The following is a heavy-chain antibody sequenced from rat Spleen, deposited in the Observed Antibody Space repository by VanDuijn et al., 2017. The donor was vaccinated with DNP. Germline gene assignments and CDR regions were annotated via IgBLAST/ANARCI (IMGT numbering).Heavy chain of an antibody. D-gene: IGHD1-11*01. CDR3: ARHGRITTVAAYWYFDF. CDR2: ISPSGVNT. CDR1: GFTFSDYD. Sequence: EVQLVESGGGLVQPGRSLKLSCAASGFTFSDYDMTWVRQAPKKGLEWVASISPSGVNTYYRVSVKGRFTVSRDDVKNTLYLQMNSLRSEDTATYFCARHGRITTVAAYWYFDFWGPGTMVTVSS. J-gene: IGHJ1*01. V-gene: IGHV5S13*01.